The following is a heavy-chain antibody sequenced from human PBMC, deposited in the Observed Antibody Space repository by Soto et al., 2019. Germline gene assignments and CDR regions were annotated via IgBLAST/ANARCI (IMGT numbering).Heavy chain of an antibody. CDR1: GGSITTSGYD. D-gene: IGHD3-10*01. V-gene: IGHV4-39*01. Sequence: QLQLQESGPGLVKPSETLSLTCAVSGGSITTSGYDWVWIRRPPGKGLEWIGTMDYSGGTNYNPSLKSRVTRSADTSKNQFSLRLSSVTAADTAVYYCARRTPLYDSGSSRFDPWGQGALVTVSS. J-gene: IGHJ5*02. CDR3: ARRTPLYDSGSSRFDP. CDR2: MDYSGGT.